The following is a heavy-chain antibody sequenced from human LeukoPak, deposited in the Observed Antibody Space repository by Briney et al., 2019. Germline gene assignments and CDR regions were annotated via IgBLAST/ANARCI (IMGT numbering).Heavy chain of an antibody. CDR2: IKSKTHGGTT. Sequence: GGSLRLSCTASGFTFSNAWMSWVRQAPGKGLEWVGRIKSKTHGGTTDYAAPVKGRFTLSRDDSKNTLYLQMNSLKIEDTAVYYCTTEVGSYYDFRSGYYTTDYFDYWGQGTLVTVSS. J-gene: IGHJ4*02. CDR1: GFTFSNAW. CDR3: TTEVGSYYDFRSGYYTTDYFDY. V-gene: IGHV3-15*01. D-gene: IGHD3-3*01.